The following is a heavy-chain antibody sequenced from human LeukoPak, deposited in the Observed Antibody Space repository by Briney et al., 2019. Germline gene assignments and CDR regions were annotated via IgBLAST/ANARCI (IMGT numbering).Heavy chain of an antibody. Sequence: PGGSLRLSSAASEFTFSSYSLTWGRQAPGKGLEWVSLISGSGGTTYYADSVWGRFTISRYNSKNTLYLQMNTLRAGDTAVYYCATEATYCTAACYSLSDYWGQGTLVTVSS. CDR2: ISGSGGTT. CDR3: ATEATYCTAACYSLSDY. V-gene: IGHV3-23*01. CDR1: EFTFSSYS. J-gene: IGHJ4*02. D-gene: IGHD2-21*02.